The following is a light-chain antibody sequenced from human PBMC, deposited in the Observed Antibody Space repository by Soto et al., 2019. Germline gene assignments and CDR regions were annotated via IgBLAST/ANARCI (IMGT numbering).Light chain of an antibody. CDR2: AAS. CDR1: QSISNH. Sequence: DVQVTQSPSSLSASVEDRVSITCRASQSISNHLNWYQQKPGKAPKLLIFAASSLQSGVPSRFSGSRSGPDFTLTISSLQPEDFAVYFCHQYGTFPITFGQGTRLEIK. CDR3: HQYGTFPIT. V-gene: IGKV1-39*01. J-gene: IGKJ5*01.